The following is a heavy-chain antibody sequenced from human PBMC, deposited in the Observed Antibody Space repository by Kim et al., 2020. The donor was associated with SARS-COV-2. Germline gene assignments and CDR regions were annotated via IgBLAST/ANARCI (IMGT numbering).Heavy chain of an antibody. V-gene: IGHV4-31*03. Sequence: SETLSLTCTVSGGSISSGGYYWSWLRQHPGKGLEWIVYIYYSGRTYYNPSLKSRVTITVDTSKNQFSLKLSSVTAADTAVYYCARRRDYSRAAFDIWGQGTMVTVSS. CDR2: IYYSGRT. CDR3: ARRRDYSRAAFDI. J-gene: IGHJ3*02. CDR1: GGSISSGGYY. D-gene: IGHD2-21*01.